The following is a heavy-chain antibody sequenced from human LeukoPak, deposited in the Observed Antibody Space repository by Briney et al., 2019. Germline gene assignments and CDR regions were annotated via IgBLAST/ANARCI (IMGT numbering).Heavy chain of an antibody. CDR2: ISGSGGST. V-gene: IGHV3-23*01. CDR1: GFTFSSYA. D-gene: IGHD1-26*01. Sequence: PGGSLRLSCAASGFTFSSYAMSWVRQAPGKGLEWVSAISGSGGSTYYADPVKGRFTISRDNSKNTLYLQMNSLRAEDTAVYYCARGGWELRFSMLAFDIWGQGTMVTVSS. CDR3: ARGGWELRFSMLAFDI. J-gene: IGHJ3*02.